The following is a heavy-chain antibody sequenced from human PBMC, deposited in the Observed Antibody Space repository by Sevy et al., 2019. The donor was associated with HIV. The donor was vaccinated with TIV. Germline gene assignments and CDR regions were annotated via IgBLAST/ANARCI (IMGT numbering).Heavy chain of an antibody. CDR2: ISSSSSTI. D-gene: IGHD2-2*01. CDR1: GFTLSSYS. J-gene: IGHJ4*02. Sequence: GGSLRLSCTASGFTLSSYSMNWVRQAPGKGLEWVSYISSSSSTIYYADSVKGRFTISRDNAKNSLYLQMNSLRAEDTAVYYCARDEGSHRSSTSCYLPDYWGQGTLVTVSS. CDR3: ARDEGSHRSSTSCYLPDY. V-gene: IGHV3-48*01.